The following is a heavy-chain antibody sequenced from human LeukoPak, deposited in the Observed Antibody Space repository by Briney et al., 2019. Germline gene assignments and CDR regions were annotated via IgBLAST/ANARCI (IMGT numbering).Heavy chain of an antibody. CDR3: TRRDSYSSDK. CDR2: IQYDGSMN. D-gene: IGHD2-21*01. V-gene: IGHV3-7*05. Sequence: KTGGSLRLSCAASGFTFSRYWMSWVRQAPGKRLEWVTIIQYDGSMNNYVDSVKGRFTISRDNAKNFMYLQMNSLTTEDTAVYFCTRRDSYSSDKWGQGTLVTVSS. J-gene: IGHJ4*02. CDR1: GFTFSRYW.